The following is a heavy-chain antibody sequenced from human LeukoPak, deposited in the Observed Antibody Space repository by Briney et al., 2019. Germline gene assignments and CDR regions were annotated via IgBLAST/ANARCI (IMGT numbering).Heavy chain of an antibody. Sequence: GGSLRLSCAASGFTFSSYWMHWVRQAPGKGLVWVSRINSDGSTTNYADSVKGRFTISRDNAKNTLYLQMNSLRAEDTAMYYCARFTLNQGVWGQGTLGTVSS. J-gene: IGHJ4*02. CDR1: GFTFSSYW. D-gene: IGHD2-15*01. CDR2: INSDGSTT. V-gene: IGHV3-74*01. CDR3: ARFTLNQGV.